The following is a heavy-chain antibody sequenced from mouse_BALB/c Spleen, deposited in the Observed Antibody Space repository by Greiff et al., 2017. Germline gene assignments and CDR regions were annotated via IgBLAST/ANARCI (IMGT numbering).Heavy chain of an antibody. Sequence: EVQLQESGGGLVQPGGSLKLSCAASGFTFSSYTMSWVRQTPEKRLEWVAYISNGGGSTYYPDTVKGRFTISRDNAKNTLYLQMSSLKSEDTAMYYCARRSNYEAMDYWGQGTSVTVSS. CDR1: GFTFSSYT. D-gene: IGHD2-5*01. CDR2: ISNGGGST. CDR3: ARRSNYEAMDY. V-gene: IGHV5-12-2*01. J-gene: IGHJ4*01.